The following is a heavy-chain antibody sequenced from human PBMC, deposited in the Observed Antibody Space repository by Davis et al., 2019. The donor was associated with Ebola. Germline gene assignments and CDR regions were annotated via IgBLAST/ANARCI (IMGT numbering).Heavy chain of an antibody. V-gene: IGHV2-26*01. CDR2: IFSNDEK. CDR3: ARIDFWSGYPFDY. D-gene: IGHD3-3*01. J-gene: IGHJ4*02. CDR1: GFSLSNARMG. Sequence: SGPTLVKPTETLTLTCTVSGFSLSNARMGVSWIRQPPGKALEWLAHIFSNDEKSYSTSLKSRLTISKDTSKSQVVLTMTNMDPVDTVTYYCARIDFWSGYPFDYWGQGTLVTVSS.